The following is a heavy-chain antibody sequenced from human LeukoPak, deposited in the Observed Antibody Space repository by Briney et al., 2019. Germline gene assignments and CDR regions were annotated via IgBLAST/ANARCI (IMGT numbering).Heavy chain of an antibody. CDR3: ARGPLGSWLTGTEIFDY. J-gene: IGHJ4*02. D-gene: IGHD3-9*01. CDR1: GYTFTGYY. V-gene: IGHV1-2*02. CDR2: INPNSGGT. Sequence: ASVKVSCKASGYTFTGYYMHWVRQAPGQGLEWMGWINPNSGGTNYAQKFQGRVTMTRDTSISTAFVELSRLRSDDTAVYYCARGPLGSWLTGTEIFDYWGQGTLVTVSS.